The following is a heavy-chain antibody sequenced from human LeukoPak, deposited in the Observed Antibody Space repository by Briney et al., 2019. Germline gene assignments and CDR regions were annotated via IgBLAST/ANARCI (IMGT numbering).Heavy chain of an antibody. CDR3: ASLTTSIAAAGTAVDY. D-gene: IGHD6-13*01. Sequence: SETLSLTCTVSGGSISSYYWSWIRQPPGKGLEWIGYIYYSGSTNYNPSLKSRVTISVDTSKNQFSLKLSSVTAADTAVYYCASLTTSIAAAGTAVDYWGQGTLVTVSS. CDR2: IYYSGST. J-gene: IGHJ4*02. V-gene: IGHV4-59*01. CDR1: GGSISSYY.